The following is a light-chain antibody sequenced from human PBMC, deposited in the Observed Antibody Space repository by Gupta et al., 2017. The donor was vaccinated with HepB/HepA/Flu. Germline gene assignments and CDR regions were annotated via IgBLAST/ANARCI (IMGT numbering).Light chain of an antibody. CDR3: QQYYNLPHT. J-gene: IGKJ2*01. CDR2: DAS. V-gene: IGKV1-33*01. CDR1: QDISNY. Sequence: DIQMTQSPSSLSASVGDRVTITCQASQDISNYLNWYQQKPGKAPKLLIYDASNLETGVPSRFSGSGSGTDFTFTISSLQPEDIATYYCQQYYNLPHTFGQGTNLEIK.